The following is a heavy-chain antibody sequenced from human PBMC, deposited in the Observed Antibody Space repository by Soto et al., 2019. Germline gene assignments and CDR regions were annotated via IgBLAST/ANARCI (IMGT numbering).Heavy chain of an antibody. CDR3: AREEGAAFYYDGMDV. Sequence: EVQLVESGGGLVQPGGSLRLSCAASGFTFSSYWMHWVRQVPGKGLVWVSRINSDGRSTSYADSVKGRFTISRDNAKNTLYLHMNSLSAEVTAVYYCAREEGAAFYYDGMDVWGQGTTVTVSS. CDR2: INSDGRST. V-gene: IGHV3-74*01. CDR1: GFTFSSYW. J-gene: IGHJ6*02.